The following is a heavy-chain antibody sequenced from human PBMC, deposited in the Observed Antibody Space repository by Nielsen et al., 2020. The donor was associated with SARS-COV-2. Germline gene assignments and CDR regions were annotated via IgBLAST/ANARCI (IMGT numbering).Heavy chain of an antibody. Sequence: GGSLRLSCAASGFTFSDYYMSWIRQAPGKGPEWVSLIYSGGSTHYADSVKGRFTISRDNSKNTLYLQMNSLRAEDTAVYYCARVLRGTLDCWGQGTLVTVSS. CDR3: ARVLRGTLDC. CDR1: GFTFSDYY. D-gene: IGHD1-14*01. CDR2: IYSGGST. V-gene: IGHV3-53*01. J-gene: IGHJ4*02.